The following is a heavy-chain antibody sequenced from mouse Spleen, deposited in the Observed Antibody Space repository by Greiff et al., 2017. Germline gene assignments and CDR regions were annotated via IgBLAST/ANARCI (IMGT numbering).Heavy chain of an antibody. Sequence: EVMLVESGGGLVQPGGSRKLSCAASGFTFSSFGMHWVRQAPEKGLEWVAYISSGSSTIYYAETVKGRFTISRDNPKNTLYLQMTSLRSEDTAMYYCARSYRYYFDYWGQGTTLTVSS. CDR3: ARSYRYYFDY. V-gene: IGHV5-17*02. CDR2: ISSGSSTI. J-gene: IGHJ2*01. D-gene: IGHD2-14*01. CDR1: GFTFSSFG.